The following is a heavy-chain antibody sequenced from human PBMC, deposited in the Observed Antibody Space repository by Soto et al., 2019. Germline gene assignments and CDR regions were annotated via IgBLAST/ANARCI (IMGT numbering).Heavy chain of an antibody. CDR3: ARDPQPGGFLEWLLYGFDY. CDR1: GYTFTSYA. CDR2: INPSGGST. V-gene: IGHV1-46*01. Sequence: ASVKVSCKASGYTFTSYAMHWVRQAPGQGLEWMGIINPSGGSTSYAQKFQGRVTMTRDTSTSTVYMELSSLRSEDTAVYYCARDPQPGGFLEWLLYGFDYWGQGTLVTVSS. J-gene: IGHJ4*02. D-gene: IGHD3-3*01.